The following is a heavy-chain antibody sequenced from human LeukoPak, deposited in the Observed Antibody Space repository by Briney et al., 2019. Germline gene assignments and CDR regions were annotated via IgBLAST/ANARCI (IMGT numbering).Heavy chain of an antibody. Sequence: SETLSLTCAVSGGSISSSNWWSWVRQPPGNGLEWIGEIYHSGSTNYNPSLKSRVTMSVDKSKKQYSLKLSSVTAADTAVYYCARDPGGYSGYGRGYYFDFWGQGTLVTVSS. CDR1: GGSISSSNW. CDR3: ARDPGGYSGYGRGYYFDF. CDR2: IYHSGST. D-gene: IGHD5-12*01. J-gene: IGHJ4*02. V-gene: IGHV4-4*02.